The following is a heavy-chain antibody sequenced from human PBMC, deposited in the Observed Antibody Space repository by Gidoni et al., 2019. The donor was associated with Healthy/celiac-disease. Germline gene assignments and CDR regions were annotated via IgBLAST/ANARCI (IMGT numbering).Heavy chain of an antibody. Sequence: QVQLQESGPGLVKPSETLSLTCTVPGGSISSSYWSWIRQPPGKGLEWIGYIYYSGSTNSNPSLKSRVTISVDTSKNQFSLKLSSVTAADTAVYYCARGSLYYDFWSGYQYYFDYWGQGTLVTVSS. CDR1: GGSISSSY. CDR3: ARGSLYYDFWSGYQYYFDY. V-gene: IGHV4-59*01. J-gene: IGHJ4*02. CDR2: IYYSGST. D-gene: IGHD3-3*01.